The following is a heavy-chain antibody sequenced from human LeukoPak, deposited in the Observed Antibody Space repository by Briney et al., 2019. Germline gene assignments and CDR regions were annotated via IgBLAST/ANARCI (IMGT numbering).Heavy chain of an antibody. D-gene: IGHD3-22*01. Sequence: SETLSLTCAVSGYSIGSCYYWGWIRQPPGQGLEWIVRIYQDGSTYNHPSLKSRVIISVETSKKQSSMQLSSVTADDTAVYYCARVHDSRGAFDIWGEGTRVTVSS. J-gene: IGHJ3*02. CDR1: GYSIGSCYY. V-gene: IGHV4-38-2*01. CDR3: ARVHDSRGAFDI. CDR2: IYQDGST.